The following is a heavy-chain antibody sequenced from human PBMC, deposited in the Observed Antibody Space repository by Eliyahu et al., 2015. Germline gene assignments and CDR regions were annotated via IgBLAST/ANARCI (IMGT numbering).Heavy chain of an antibody. J-gene: IGHJ4*02. CDR2: IDSGGSST. Sequence: EVQLVESGGGLVQPGGSLRXSCAASGFTFSNYWMYWVRQVPGRGLLWVSLIDSGGSSTYYADSVKGRFTVSRDNAKNTLYLQMNSLRAEDTAVYYCARANSGPDYWGQGTLVTVSS. CDR1: GFTFSNYW. V-gene: IGHV3-74*01. D-gene: IGHD2-15*01. CDR3: ARANSGPDY.